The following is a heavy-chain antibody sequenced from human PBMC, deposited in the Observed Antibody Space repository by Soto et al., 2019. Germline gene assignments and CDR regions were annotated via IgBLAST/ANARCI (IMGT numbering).Heavy chain of an antibody. CDR3: ARHTPAISISDH. J-gene: IGHJ4*02. CDR1: GGSISSGGYY. V-gene: IGHV4-39*01. Sequence: PSETLSLTCTVSGGSISSGGYYWSWIRQHPGKGLEWIGYIYYSGSTYYNPSLKSRVTISVDTSKNQFSLKLSSVTAADTAVYYCARHTPAISISDHWGQGTLVTVS. D-gene: IGHD2-15*01. CDR2: IYYSGST.